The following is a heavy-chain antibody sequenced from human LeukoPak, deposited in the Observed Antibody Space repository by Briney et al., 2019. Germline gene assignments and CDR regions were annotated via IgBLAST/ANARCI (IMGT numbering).Heavy chain of an antibody. V-gene: IGHV3-66*02. CDR1: GFTVSSNY. CDR3: ARYHYDFWSGYFDY. Sequence: GGSLRLSCAASGFTVSSNYMSWVRQAPGKGLEWVSVIYSGGSTYYADSVKGRFTISRDNSKNTLYLQMNGLRAEDTAVYYCARYHYDFWSGYFDYWGQGTLVTVSS. J-gene: IGHJ4*02. CDR2: IYSGGST. D-gene: IGHD3-3*01.